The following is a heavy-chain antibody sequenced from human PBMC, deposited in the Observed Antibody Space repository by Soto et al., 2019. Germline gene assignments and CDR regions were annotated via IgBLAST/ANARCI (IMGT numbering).Heavy chain of an antibody. J-gene: IGHJ6*03. CDR3: ASPWFGEPNYYYDYYLDV. D-gene: IGHD3-10*01. V-gene: IGHV1-8*01. CDR1: GYTFTSYD. CDR2: MNPNSGNT. Sequence: QVQLVQSGAEVTKPGASVKVSCKASGYTFTSYDINWVRQATGQGLEWMGWMNPNSGNTGYAQKFHRRVTMTRNTSISTAYMELSSLRSEDPAVYYCASPWFGEPNYYYDYYLDVWGKGTTVTVSS.